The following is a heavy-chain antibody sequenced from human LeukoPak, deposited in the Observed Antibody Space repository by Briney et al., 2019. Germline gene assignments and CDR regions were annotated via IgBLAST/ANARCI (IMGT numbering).Heavy chain of an antibody. D-gene: IGHD6-19*01. Sequence: SETLSLTCTVSGGSVSDSRYYWGSIRQPPGKGLEWIGNMYYSGSANYNPSLKSRVTISIDTSKNQFSLKLSSVTAADTAVYYCARQSSYSSGRYFDYWGQGTLVTVSS. CDR1: GGSVSDSRYY. V-gene: IGHV4-39*01. J-gene: IGHJ4*02. CDR3: ARQSSYSSGRYFDY. CDR2: MYYSGSA.